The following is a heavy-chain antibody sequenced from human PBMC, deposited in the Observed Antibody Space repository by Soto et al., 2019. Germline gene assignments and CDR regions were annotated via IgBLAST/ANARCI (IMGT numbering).Heavy chain of an antibody. J-gene: IGHJ6*02. Sequence: ASVKVSCKASGYTFTGYYIHWVRQAPGQGLEWMGWINPNSGGTNYAQKFQGWVTMTRDTSISTAYMELSRLRSDDTAVYYCARDGGVCSGGSCPETYYYYYGMDVWGQGTTVTVSS. CDR3: ARDGGVCSGGSCPETYYYYYGMDV. V-gene: IGHV1-2*04. CDR1: GYTFTGYY. D-gene: IGHD2-15*01. CDR2: INPNSGGT.